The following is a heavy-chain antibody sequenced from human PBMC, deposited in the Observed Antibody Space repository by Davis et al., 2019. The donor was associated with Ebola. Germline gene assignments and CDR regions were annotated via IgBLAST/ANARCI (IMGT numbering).Heavy chain of an antibody. CDR1: GFTFSSYA. Sequence: GESLKISCAASGFTFSSYAMAWVRQAPGKGLEWVSSISGSVRSTYYADSVKGRFTISRDNSKNTLYLEMNSLRAEDTAVYYCARDTWYSGDDNGGDWGQGTLVTVSS. CDR2: ISGSVRST. J-gene: IGHJ4*02. CDR3: ARDTWYSGDDNGGD. V-gene: IGHV3-23*01. D-gene: IGHD1-26*01.